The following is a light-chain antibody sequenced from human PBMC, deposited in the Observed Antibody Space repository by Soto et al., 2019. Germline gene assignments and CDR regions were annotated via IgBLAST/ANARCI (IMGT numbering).Light chain of an antibody. CDR3: QQYGSSLYT. Sequence: EIVLTQSPGTLSLSPGERATLSCRASQSVSSSYLAWYQQKPGQAPRLLIYGASSRATGIPDRFSGSGSGTDSTLTISRLEPKVFAVYYCQQYGSSLYTFGQGSKLEIK. CDR1: QSVSSSY. V-gene: IGKV3-20*01. J-gene: IGKJ2*01. CDR2: GAS.